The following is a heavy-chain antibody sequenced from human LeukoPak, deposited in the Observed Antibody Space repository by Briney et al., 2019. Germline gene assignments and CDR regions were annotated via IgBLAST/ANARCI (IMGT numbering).Heavy chain of an antibody. CDR1: GFTFSSYE. CDR2: ISSSSSYI. J-gene: IGHJ4*02. CDR3: ASGYSGYDHSDYFDY. Sequence: GGSLRLSCVASGFTFSSYEMNWVRQAPGKGLEWVSSISSSSSYIYYADSVKGRFTISRDNAKNSLYLQMNSLRAEDTAVYYCASGYSGYDHSDYFDYWGQGTLVTVSS. D-gene: IGHD5-12*01. V-gene: IGHV3-21*01.